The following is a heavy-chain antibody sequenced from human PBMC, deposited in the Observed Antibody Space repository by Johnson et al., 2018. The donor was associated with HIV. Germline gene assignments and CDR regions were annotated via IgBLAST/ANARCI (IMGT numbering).Heavy chain of an antibody. Sequence: VQLVESGGAVVQPGRSLRLSCAASGFTVSSNYMSWVRQAPGKGLEWVSVIYSGGSTYYADSVKGRFTISRDNSKNTLYLQMNSLRAEDTAVYYCAKDKGSGYYYRHAFDIWGQGTMVTVSS. J-gene: IGHJ3*02. CDR3: AKDKGSGYYYRHAFDI. V-gene: IGHV3-53*01. CDR1: GFTVSSNY. D-gene: IGHD3-22*01. CDR2: IYSGGST.